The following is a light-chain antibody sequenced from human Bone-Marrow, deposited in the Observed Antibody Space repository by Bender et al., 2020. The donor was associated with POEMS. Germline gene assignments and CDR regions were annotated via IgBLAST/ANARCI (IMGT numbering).Light chain of an antibody. CDR3: QSYDNSLGGWV. V-gene: IGLV1-40*01. J-gene: IGLJ3*02. CDR2: ETT. Sequence: QSVLTQPPSVSGAPGQRVTISCTGSSSNTGSGYDINWYQHLPGTAPKLLIYETTNRPSGVPDRFSGSKSGTSASLAITGLQAEDEGDYYCQSYDNSLGGWVFGGGTKLTVL. CDR1: SSNTGSGYD.